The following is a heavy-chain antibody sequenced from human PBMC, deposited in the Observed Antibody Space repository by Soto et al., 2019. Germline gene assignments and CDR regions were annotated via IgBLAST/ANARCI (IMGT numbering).Heavy chain of an antibody. D-gene: IGHD2-2*01. V-gene: IGHV3-21*02. CDR2: ISTTSTYT. CDR3: ARDDGLSSTNVKAFDI. Sequence: ELQLVESGGGLVEPGGSLRLSCAASGFTFSRYYMNWVRQAPGKGLEWVSSISTTSTYTHYADSLKGRFTISRDNAKKLLYLKMDSLRAEDTAFYYCARDDGLSSTNVKAFDIWGQGKRSPSLQ. J-gene: IGHJ3*02. CDR1: GFTFSRYY.